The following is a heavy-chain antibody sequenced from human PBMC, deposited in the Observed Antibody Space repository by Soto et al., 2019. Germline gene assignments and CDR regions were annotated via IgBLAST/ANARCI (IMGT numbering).Heavy chain of an antibody. Sequence: PGGSLRLSCAASGFTFTNYAMHWVRQGPGKGLEWVAVISYDGNTKFYTDSLKGRFSISRDNSKNTRYLQMNSLRAEDTAVYYCAKEPRYCSGGTCFPEGEHWLDSWGQGTLVTVSS. V-gene: IGHV3-30-3*01. D-gene: IGHD2-15*01. CDR1: GFTFTNYA. J-gene: IGHJ5*01. CDR3: AKEPRYCSGGTCFPEGEHWLDS. CDR2: ISYDGNTK.